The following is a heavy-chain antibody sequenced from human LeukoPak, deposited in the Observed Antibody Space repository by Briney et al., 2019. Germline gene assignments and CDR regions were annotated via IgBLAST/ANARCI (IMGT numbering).Heavy chain of an antibody. CDR1: GGSFSGYY. Sequence: SETLSLTCAVYGGSFSGYYWSWIRQPPGKGLEWIGEINHSGSTNYNPSLKSRVTISVDTSKNQFSLKLSSVTAADTAVYYCARGVTDHNSSGWSTLYYFDYWGQGTLVTVSS. J-gene: IGHJ4*02. CDR3: ARGVTDHNSSGWSTLYYFDY. V-gene: IGHV4-34*01. CDR2: INHSGST. D-gene: IGHD6-19*01.